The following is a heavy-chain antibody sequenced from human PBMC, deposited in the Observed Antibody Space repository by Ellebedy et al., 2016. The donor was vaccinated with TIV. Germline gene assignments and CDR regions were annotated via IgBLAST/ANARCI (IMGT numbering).Heavy chain of an antibody. CDR3: AREIGYCGGDCYSAFDI. CDR2: IYYSGST. Sequence: MPSETLSLTCTVSGGSISSYYWSWIRQPPGKGLEWIGYIYYSGSTNYNPSLKSRVTISVDTSKNQFSLKLSSVTAADTAVYYCAREIGYCGGDCYSAFDIWGQGTMVTVSS. CDR1: GGSISSYY. V-gene: IGHV4-59*01. J-gene: IGHJ3*02. D-gene: IGHD2-21*02.